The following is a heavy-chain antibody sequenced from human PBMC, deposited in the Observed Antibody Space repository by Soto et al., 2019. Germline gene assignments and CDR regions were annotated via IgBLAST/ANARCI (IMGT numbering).Heavy chain of an antibody. J-gene: IGHJ6*03. D-gene: IGHD2-15*01. V-gene: IGHV4-59*01. CDR2: IYYSGST. CDR1: GGSISSYY. Sequence: SETLSLTCTVSGGSISSYYWSWIRQPPGTGKGWIGYIYYSGSTNYNPSLKSRVTISVDTSKNQFSLKLSSVTAADTAVYYCARSYRRYCSGGSCYSYYYYYMDVWGKGTTVT. CDR3: ARSYRRYCSGGSCYSYYYYYMDV.